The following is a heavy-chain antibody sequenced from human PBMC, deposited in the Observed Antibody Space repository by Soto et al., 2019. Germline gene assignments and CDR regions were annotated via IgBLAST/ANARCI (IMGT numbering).Heavy chain of an antibody. D-gene: IGHD2-2*01. V-gene: IGHV4-31*03. J-gene: IGHJ6*02. CDR1: GGSISSGGYY. CDR3: ARVKVVVPAARRDYYYGMDV. Sequence: PSETLSLTCTVSGGSISSGGYYWSWIRQHPGKGLEWIGYIYYSGSTYYNPSLKSRVTISVDTSKNQFSLKLSSVTAADTAVYYFARVKVVVPAARRDYYYGMDVWGQGTTVTVSS. CDR2: IYYSGST.